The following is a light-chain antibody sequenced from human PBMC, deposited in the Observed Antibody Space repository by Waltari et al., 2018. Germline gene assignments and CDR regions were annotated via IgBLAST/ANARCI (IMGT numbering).Light chain of an antibody. V-gene: IGKV1-39*01. Sequence: DIQMTQSPSSLSASVGDRVTITCRASQSISKYLNWYQQTSGRAPTLLIYGASIPQSGVPSRFSGSGSGTDFTLTISSLQPEDFATYHCQQSYNTPYTFGQGTKLEV. CDR1: QSISKY. J-gene: IGKJ2*01. CDR2: GAS. CDR3: QQSYNTPYT.